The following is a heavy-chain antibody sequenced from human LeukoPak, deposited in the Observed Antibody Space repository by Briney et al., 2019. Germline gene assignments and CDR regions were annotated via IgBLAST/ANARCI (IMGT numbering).Heavy chain of an antibody. Sequence: GGSLRLSCGASGFTFSNTWMSWVRQAPGKGLEWVGRIKSKADGGTADYTAPVKDRFTFSRDDSKHTVHLQMNSLKTEDTAVYYCTTEIMDLFDYWGQGTLVTVSS. D-gene: IGHD2-8*01. J-gene: IGHJ4*02. V-gene: IGHV3-15*01. CDR1: GFTFSNTW. CDR2: IKSKADGGTA. CDR3: TTEIMDLFDY.